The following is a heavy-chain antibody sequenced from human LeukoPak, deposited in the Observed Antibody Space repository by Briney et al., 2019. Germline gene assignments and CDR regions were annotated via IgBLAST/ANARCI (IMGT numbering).Heavy chain of an antibody. J-gene: IGHJ2*01. CDR2: TYYRSKWYS. V-gene: IGHV6-1*01. CDR1: GDSVSTNSAA. D-gene: IGHD3-22*01. CDR3: VRDRDIGGYFRETPHWYFDL. Sequence: SGPTLVKPSQTLSLTCVISGDSVSTNSAAWNWIRQSPSGGLEWLGRTYYRSKWYSDYAVSVKSRVSINPDTSNNQLSLQLKSVTPEDTAVYYCVRDRDIGGYFRETPHWYFDLWGRGTLVTVSS.